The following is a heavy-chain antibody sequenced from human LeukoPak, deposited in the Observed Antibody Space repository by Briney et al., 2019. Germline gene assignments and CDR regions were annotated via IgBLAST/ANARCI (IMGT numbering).Heavy chain of an antibody. D-gene: IGHD4-17*01. CDR3: ARDENGDYGAFDI. CDR1: AYTFTGYY. CDR2: INPNSGGT. J-gene: IGHJ3*02. Sequence: ASVKVSCKASAYTFTGYYMHWVRQAPGQGLEWMGWINPNSGGTNYAQKFQGRVTMTRDTSISTAYMELSSPRSEDTAVYYCARDENGDYGAFDIWGQGTMVTVSS. V-gene: IGHV1-2*02.